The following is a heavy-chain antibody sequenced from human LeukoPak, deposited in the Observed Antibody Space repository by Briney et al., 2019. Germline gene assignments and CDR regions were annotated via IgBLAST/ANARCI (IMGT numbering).Heavy chain of an antibody. J-gene: IGHJ5*02. V-gene: IGHV4-34*01. CDR1: GGSFSGYY. Sequence: PSETLSLTCAVYGGSFSGYYWSWIRQPPGKGLEWIGEINHSGSTNYNPSLKSRVTISVDTSKNQFSLKLSSVTAADTAVYYCARRLRFDPWGQGTLVTVSS. CDR2: INHSGST. CDR3: ARRLRFDP. D-gene: IGHD6-25*01.